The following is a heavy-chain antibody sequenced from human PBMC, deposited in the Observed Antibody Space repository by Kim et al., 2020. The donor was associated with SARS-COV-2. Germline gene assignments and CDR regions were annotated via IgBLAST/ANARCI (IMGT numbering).Heavy chain of an antibody. V-gene: IGHV1-18*01. J-gene: IGHJ4*02. CDR1: GYTFTSYG. D-gene: IGHD6-19*01. CDR3: ARDGIIQWLGTPGDPCFDY. CDR2: ISAYNGNT. Sequence: ASVKVSCKASGYTFTSYGISWVRQAPGQGLEWMGWISAYNGNTNYAQKLQGRVTMTTDTSTSTAYMELRSLRSDDTAVYYCARDGIIQWLGTPGDPCFDYWGQGTLVTVSS.